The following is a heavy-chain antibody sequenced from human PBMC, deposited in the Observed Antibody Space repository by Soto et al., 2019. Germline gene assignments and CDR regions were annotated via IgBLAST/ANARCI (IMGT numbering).Heavy chain of an antibody. V-gene: IGHV3-11*06. CDR1: GFTFSDYY. CDR3: ARSGDNYNRLDY. CDR2: SSNSGTFS. J-gene: IGHJ4*02. D-gene: IGHD1-1*01. Sequence: QVQLVESGGGLVKPGGSLRLSCEGSGFTFSDYYISWILQAPGKGLEWISYSSNSGTFSRYADSVKGRFSISRDNTKNLLYLQMNSLRAEDTAVYYCARSGDNYNRLDYWGQGTPVTVSS.